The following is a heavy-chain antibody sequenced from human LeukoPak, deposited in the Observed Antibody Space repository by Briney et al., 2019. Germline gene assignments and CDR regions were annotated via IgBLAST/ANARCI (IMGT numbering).Heavy chain of an antibody. CDR1: GYTFTSYG. CDR2: ISAYNGNT. V-gene: IGHV1-18*01. Sequence: ASVKVSCKASGYTFTSYGISWVRQAPGQGLEWMGWISAYNGNTNYAQKLQGRVTMATDTSTSTAYMELRSLRSDDTAVYYCARSITIFGVVPNDAFDIWGQGTMVTVSS. J-gene: IGHJ3*02. CDR3: ARSITIFGVVPNDAFDI. D-gene: IGHD3-3*01.